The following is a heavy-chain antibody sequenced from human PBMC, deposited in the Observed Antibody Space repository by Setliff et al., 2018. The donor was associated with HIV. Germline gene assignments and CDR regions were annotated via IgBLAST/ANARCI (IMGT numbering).Heavy chain of an antibody. Sequence: PGGSLRLSCAASGFTLSSYWMSWVRQAPGKGLEWVANIKQDGSEKYYVDSVKGRFTSSRDNAKNSLYLQMNSLRAEDTAVYYCARGGRPDNFWSGHYYYYYYMDVWGKGTTVTVSS. V-gene: IGHV3-7*01. CDR2: IKQDGSEK. J-gene: IGHJ6*03. D-gene: IGHD3-3*01. CDR3: ARGGRPDNFWSGHYYYYYYMDV. CDR1: GFTLSSYW.